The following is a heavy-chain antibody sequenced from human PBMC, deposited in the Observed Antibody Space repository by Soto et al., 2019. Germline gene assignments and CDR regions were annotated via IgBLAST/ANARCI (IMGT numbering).Heavy chain of an antibody. Sequence: VQLVESGGGVVQPGRSLRLSCAASGFTFSSYGMHWVRQAPGKGLEWVAVIWYDGSNKYYADSVKGRFTISRDNSKNTLYLQMNSLRAEDTAVYYCARAGYCSSTSCYIDYWGQGTLVTVSS. J-gene: IGHJ4*02. V-gene: IGHV3-33*01. CDR2: IWYDGSNK. CDR1: GFTFSSYG. D-gene: IGHD2-2*02. CDR3: ARAGYCSSTSCYIDY.